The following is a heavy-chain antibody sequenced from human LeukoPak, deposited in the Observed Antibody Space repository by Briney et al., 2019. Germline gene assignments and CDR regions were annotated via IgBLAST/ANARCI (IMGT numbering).Heavy chain of an antibody. J-gene: IGHJ3*02. CDR1: GFTFGDYA. CDR3: TEAFDI. CDR2: IRSKAYGGTT. V-gene: IGHV3-49*04. Sequence: GGSLRLSCTASGFTFGDYAMSWVRPAPGKGLEWVGFIRSKAYGGTTDYAASVKGRLTISRDDSKSIAYLQMNSLKTEDTAVYYCTEAFDIWGQGTMVTVSS.